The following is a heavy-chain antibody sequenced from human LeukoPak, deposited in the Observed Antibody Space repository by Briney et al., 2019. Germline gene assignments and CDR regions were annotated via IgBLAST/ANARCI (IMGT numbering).Heavy chain of an antibody. Sequence: SEILSVTCTVSGGSISGYYWSWIRQPPGKGLEWIGYIYYSGSTNYNPSLKSRVTISVDTSKNQFSLKLSSVTAADTAVYYCARSIRRAFDIWGQGTMVTVSS. V-gene: IGHV4-59*08. D-gene: IGHD1-14*01. CDR1: GGSISGYY. CDR2: IYYSGST. CDR3: ARSIRRAFDI. J-gene: IGHJ3*02.